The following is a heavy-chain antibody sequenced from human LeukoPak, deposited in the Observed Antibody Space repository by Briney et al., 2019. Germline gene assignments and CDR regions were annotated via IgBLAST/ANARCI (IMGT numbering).Heavy chain of an antibody. D-gene: IGHD3-10*01. CDR2: IYYSGST. J-gene: IGHJ4*02. CDR1: GGSISSGGYY. Sequence: SETLSLTCTVSGGSISSGGYYWRWIRQHPGKGLEWIGYIYYSGSTYYNPSLKSRVTISVDTSKNQFSLKLSSVTAADTAVYYCAREPPYGSGKIDYWGQGTLVTVSS. CDR3: AREPPYGSGKIDY. V-gene: IGHV4-31*03.